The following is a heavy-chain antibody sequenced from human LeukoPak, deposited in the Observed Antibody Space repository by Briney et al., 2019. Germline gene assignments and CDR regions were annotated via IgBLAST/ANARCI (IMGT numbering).Heavy chain of an antibody. Sequence: SETLSLTCTVSGGSISSYYWSWIRQPPGKGLEWIGYIYYSGSTNYNPSLKSRVTISVDTSKNQFSLKLSSVTAADTAVYYCARVHTGTMSFDPWGQGTLVTVSS. CDR1: GGSISSYY. D-gene: IGHD1-7*01. J-gene: IGHJ5*02. V-gene: IGHV4-59*01. CDR3: ARVHTGTMSFDP. CDR2: IYYSGST.